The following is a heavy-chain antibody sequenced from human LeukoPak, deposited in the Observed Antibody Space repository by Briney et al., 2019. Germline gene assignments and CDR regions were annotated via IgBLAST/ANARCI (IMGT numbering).Heavy chain of an antibody. V-gene: IGHV4-34*01. CDR1: GGSFSGYY. D-gene: IGHD6-13*01. CDR3: AREPGYSSSWYRYFQH. CDR2: INHSGST. J-gene: IGHJ1*01. Sequence: SETLSLTCAVYGGSFSGYYWSWIRQPPGKGLEWIGEINHSGSTNYNPSLKSRVTISVDTPKNQFSLKLSSVTAADTAVYYCAREPGYSSSWYRYFQHWGQGTLVTVSS.